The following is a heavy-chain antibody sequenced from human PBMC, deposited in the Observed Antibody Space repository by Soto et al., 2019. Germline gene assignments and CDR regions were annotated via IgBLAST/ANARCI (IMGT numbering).Heavy chain of an antibody. CDR1: GFTISSYA. D-gene: IGHD4-17*01. J-gene: IGHJ4*02. CDR2: ISGSGGST. V-gene: IGHV3-23*01. Sequence: GGSLRLSCAASGFTISSYAMSWVRQAPGKGLEWVSAISGSGGSTYYADSVKGRFTISRDNSKNTLYLQMNSLRAEDTAVYYCVKGGVYGVKLDYWGQGTLVTVSS. CDR3: VKGGVYGVKLDY.